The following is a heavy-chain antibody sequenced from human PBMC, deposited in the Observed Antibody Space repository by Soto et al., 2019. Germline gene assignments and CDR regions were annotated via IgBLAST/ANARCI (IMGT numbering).Heavy chain of an antibody. D-gene: IGHD6-13*01. V-gene: IGHV3-7*05. CDR2: IKQDGSEK. Sequence: PGGSLRLSCAASGFTFSSYWMSWVRQAPGKGLEWVANIKQDGSEKYYVDSVKGRFTISRDNVKNSLYLQMNSLRAEDTAVYYCARDLAAGTNHPFDYWGQGTLVTVSS. CDR3: ARDLAAGTNHPFDY. J-gene: IGHJ4*02. CDR1: GFTFSSYW.